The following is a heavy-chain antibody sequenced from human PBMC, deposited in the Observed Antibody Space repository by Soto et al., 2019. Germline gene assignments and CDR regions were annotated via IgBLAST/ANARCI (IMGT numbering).Heavy chain of an antibody. CDR1: GYTFTAYY. D-gene: IGHD3-16*01. Sequence: QVQLVQSGAEVKKHGASVKVSCKASGYTFTAYYMSWVRQAPGQGPEWVGWINPNTGDTNYAQKFQGRVAMTRDTSISTAYMELSRLPSDDTAVYYCARDPIGGGAPYYCDYWGQGTLVTVSS. CDR2: INPNTGDT. CDR3: ARDPIGGGAPYYCDY. J-gene: IGHJ4*02. V-gene: IGHV1-2*02.